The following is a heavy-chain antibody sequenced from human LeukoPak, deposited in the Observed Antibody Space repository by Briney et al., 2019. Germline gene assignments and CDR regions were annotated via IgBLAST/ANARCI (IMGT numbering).Heavy chain of an antibody. CDR1: GFTFSGSA. CDR3: TRHVVAGVYYYDY. D-gene: IGHD6-19*01. Sequence: GGSLGLSCAASGFTFSGSAMHWVRQASGKGLEWVGRIRSKVDSYATAYAASVKGRFTISRDDSKNTAYLQMNSLKTEDTAVYYCTRHVVAGVYYYDYWGQGTLVTVSS. V-gene: IGHV3-73*01. J-gene: IGHJ4*02. CDR2: IRSKVDSYAT.